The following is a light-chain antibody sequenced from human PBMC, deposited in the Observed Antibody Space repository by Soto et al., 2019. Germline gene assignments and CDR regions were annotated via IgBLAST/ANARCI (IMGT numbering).Light chain of an antibody. CDR1: QSVSSY. V-gene: IGKV3-11*01. CDR3: LQRSSWPRIT. J-gene: IGKJ3*01. Sequence: EIVLTQSPATLSLSPGERATLSCRASQSVSSYLAWYQQKPGQAPRLLIYDASNRATGIPARFSGSGSWTDFTLPVSSLEPEDFAVYYCLQRSSWPRITFGPGTKVDLK. CDR2: DAS.